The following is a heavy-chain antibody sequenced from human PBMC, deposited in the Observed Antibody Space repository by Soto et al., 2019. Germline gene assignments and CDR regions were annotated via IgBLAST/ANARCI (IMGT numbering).Heavy chain of an antibody. CDR3: ARDLAARYYGMDV. CDR2: ISSSSSYI. CDR1: GFTFSSYS. V-gene: IGHV3-21*01. J-gene: IGHJ6*02. D-gene: IGHD6-6*01. Sequence: GGALRLSCAASGFTFSSYSMNWVRQAPGKGLEWVSSISSSSSYIYYADSVKGRFTISRDNAKNSLYLQMNSLRAEDTAVYYCARDLAARYYGMDVWGQGTTVTVSS.